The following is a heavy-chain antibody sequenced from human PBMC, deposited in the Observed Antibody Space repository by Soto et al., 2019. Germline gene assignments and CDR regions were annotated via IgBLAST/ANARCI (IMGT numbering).Heavy chain of an antibody. Sequence: GASVKVSCKASGYTFTNFGISWVRQAPGQGLEWMGIINPSGGSTSYAQKFQGRVTMTRDTSTSTVYMELSSLRSEDTAVYYCARDGTYNSGWYMDPNWFDPWGQGTLVTVSS. J-gene: IGHJ5*02. V-gene: IGHV1-46*01. CDR2: INPSGGST. CDR3: ARDGTYNSGWYMDPNWFDP. CDR1: GYTFTNFG. D-gene: IGHD6-19*01.